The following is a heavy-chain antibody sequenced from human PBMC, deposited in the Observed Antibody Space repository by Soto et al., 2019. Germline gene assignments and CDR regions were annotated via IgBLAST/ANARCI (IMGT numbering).Heavy chain of an antibody. CDR2: IDPSDSYT. D-gene: IGHD6-19*01. CDR3: ASHGDSSGWRSFDY. J-gene: IGHJ4*02. V-gene: IGHV5-10-1*01. CDR1: GYSFTSYW. Sequence: GESLKISCKGSGYSFTSYWISWVRQMPGRGLEWMGRIDPSDSYTNYSPSFQGHVTISADKSISTAYLQWSSLKASDTAMYYCASHGDSSGWRSFDYWGQGTLVTVSS.